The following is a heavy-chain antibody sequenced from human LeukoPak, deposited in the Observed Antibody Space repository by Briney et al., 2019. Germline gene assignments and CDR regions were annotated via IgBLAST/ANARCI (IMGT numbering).Heavy chain of an antibody. CDR1: GFTFSSYA. D-gene: IGHD4-17*01. CDR2: ISYDGSNK. V-gene: IGHV3-30-3*01. Sequence: GGSLRLSCAASGFTFSSYAMHWVRQAPGKGLEWVAVISYDGSNKYFADSVKGRFTISRDNSKNTLYLQMNSLRAEDTAVYYCARGSGRATVTTPSDYWGQGTLVTVSS. CDR3: ARGSGRATVTTPSDY. J-gene: IGHJ4*02.